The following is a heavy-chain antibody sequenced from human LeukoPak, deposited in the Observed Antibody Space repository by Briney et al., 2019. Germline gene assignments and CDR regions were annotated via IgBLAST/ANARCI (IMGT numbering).Heavy chain of an antibody. CDR3: ARETSIAVAANWFDP. D-gene: IGHD6-19*01. CDR1: GYTFTSYE. V-gene: IGHV1-8*01. Sequence: ASVKVSCKASGYTFTSYEINWVRQATGQGLEWMGWMNPNSGNTGYAQKFQGRVTMTRNTSISTAYMELSRLRSDDTAVYYCARETSIAVAANWFDPWGQGTLVTVSS. J-gene: IGHJ5*02. CDR2: MNPNSGNT.